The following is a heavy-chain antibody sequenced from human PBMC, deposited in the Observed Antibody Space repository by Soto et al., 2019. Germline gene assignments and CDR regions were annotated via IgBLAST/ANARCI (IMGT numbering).Heavy chain of an antibody. CDR2: IYNGEST. Sequence: QMQLQESGPGLVKPSETMSLTCTASGASISNYYWNWIRQPPGKGLEWIGHIYNGESTNYNPSLKSRVTISGDTSKNQFSLKLGSVTAADTAVYYCAQTTGWPGFDYWGQGILVTVSS. D-gene: IGHD6-19*01. CDR3: AQTTGWPGFDY. J-gene: IGHJ4*02. CDR1: GASISNYY. V-gene: IGHV4-59*01.